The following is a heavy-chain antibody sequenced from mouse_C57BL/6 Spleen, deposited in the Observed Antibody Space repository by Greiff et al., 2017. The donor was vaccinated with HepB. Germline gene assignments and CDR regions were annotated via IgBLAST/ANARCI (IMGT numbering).Heavy chain of an antibody. Sequence: VQLQQSGAELVKPGASVKISCKASGYAFSSYWMNWVKQRPGKGLEWIGQIYPGDGDTNYNGKFKGKATLTADKSSSTAYMQLSSLTSEDSAVYFCARHNWDYAMDYWGQGISVTVSS. J-gene: IGHJ4*01. CDR1: GYAFSSYW. CDR2: IYPGDGDT. CDR3: ARHNWDYAMDY. D-gene: IGHD4-1*01. V-gene: IGHV1-80*01.